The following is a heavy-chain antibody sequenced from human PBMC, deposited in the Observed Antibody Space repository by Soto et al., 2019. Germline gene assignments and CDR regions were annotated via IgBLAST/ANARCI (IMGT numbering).Heavy chain of an antibody. CDR2: ISYDGSNK. J-gene: IGHJ6*02. D-gene: IGHD4-4*01. CDR1: GFTFSSYA. CDR3: ARDFKMTTVTYYYYGMDV. V-gene: IGHV3-30-3*01. Sequence: GGSLRLSCAASGFTFSSYAMHWVRQAPGKGLEWVAVISYDGSNKYYADSVKGRFTISRDNSKNTLYLQMNSLRAEDTAVYYCARDFKMTTVTYYYYGMDVWGQGTTVTVSS.